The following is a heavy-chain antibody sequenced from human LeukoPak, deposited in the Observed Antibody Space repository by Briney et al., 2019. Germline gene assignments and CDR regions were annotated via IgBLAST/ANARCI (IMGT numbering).Heavy chain of an antibody. V-gene: IGHV1-24*01. CDR1: GYTLTELS. J-gene: IGHJ5*02. CDR2: FDPEDGET. D-gene: IGHD1-26*01. Sequence: ASVKVSCKVSGYTLTELSMHWVRQAPGKGLEWMGGFDPEDGETIYAQKFQGRVTITRDMSLRTAYIELSSLRSEDSAVYYWARSIVGATRLYNWFDPWGQGTLVTVSS. CDR3: ARSIVGATRLYNWFDP.